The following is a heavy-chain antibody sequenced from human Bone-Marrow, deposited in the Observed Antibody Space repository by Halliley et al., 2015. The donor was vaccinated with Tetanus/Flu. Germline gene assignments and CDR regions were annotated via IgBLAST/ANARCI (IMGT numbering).Heavy chain of an antibody. CDR2: IPASGYP. Sequence: IPASGYPDYNLSLKSRVTLSVDTSKNQISLEMKSVTAADTARYFCARLYLYRFSGSTPTENSFDYWGQGTLVTVSS. J-gene: IGHJ4*03. CDR3: ARLYLYRFSGSTPTENSFDY. D-gene: IGHD1-26*01. V-gene: IGHV4-4*07.